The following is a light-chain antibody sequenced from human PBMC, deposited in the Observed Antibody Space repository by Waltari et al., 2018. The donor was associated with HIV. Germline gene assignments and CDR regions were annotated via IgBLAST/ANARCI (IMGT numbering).Light chain of an antibody. Sequence: QAVVTQEPSLTVSPGGTVTLPCASSTGAVTSGHCPYWFQRRPGQAPKTLIYDTTNRHSGTPARFSGSLLGGKAALTLSGAQFEDEADYFCLLSFNGVVVFGGGTTLTVL. J-gene: IGLJ2*01. CDR3: LLSFNGVVV. CDR1: TGAVTSGHC. CDR2: DTT. V-gene: IGLV7-46*01.